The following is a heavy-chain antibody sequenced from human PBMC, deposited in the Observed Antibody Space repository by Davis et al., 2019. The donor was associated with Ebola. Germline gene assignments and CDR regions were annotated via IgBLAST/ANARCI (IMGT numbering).Heavy chain of an antibody. V-gene: IGHV3-21*01. D-gene: IGHD3-3*01. Sequence: PGGSLRLSCAASGFTFSSYSMNWVRQAPGKGLEWVSSISSSSSYIYYADSVKGRFTISRDNAKNSLYLQMNSLRAEDTAVYYCARLYYDFWSGYLGDAFDIWGQGTMVTVSS. CDR3: ARLYYDFWSGYLGDAFDI. J-gene: IGHJ3*02. CDR1: GFTFSSYS. CDR2: ISSSSSYI.